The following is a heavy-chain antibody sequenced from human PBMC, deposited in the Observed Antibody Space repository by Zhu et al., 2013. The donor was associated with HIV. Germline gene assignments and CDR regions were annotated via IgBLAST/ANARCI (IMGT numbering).Heavy chain of an antibody. J-gene: IGHJ5*02. CDR2: IYYSGST. CDR1: GGSISSYY. D-gene: IGHD3-3*01. V-gene: IGHV4-59*12. Sequence: VQLQESGPGLVKPSETLSLTCTVSGGSISSYYWSWIRQPPGKGLEWIGYIYYSGSTNYNPSLKSRVTISVDTSKNQFSLKLSSVTAADTAVYYCARAATFWQMRVAPAWFDPWGQGTLVTVSS. CDR3: ARAATFWQMRVAPAWFDP.